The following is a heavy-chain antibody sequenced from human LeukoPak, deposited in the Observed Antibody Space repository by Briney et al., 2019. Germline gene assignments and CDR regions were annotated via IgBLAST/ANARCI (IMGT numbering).Heavy chain of an antibody. Sequence: GGSLRLSCAASGFTFDDYAMHWVRQAPGKGLEWVSLISGDGGSTYYADSVKGRFTISRDNSRNSLYLQTNSLRTEDTALYYCAKDIADATGRYYYYGMDVWGQGTTVTVSS. J-gene: IGHJ6*02. CDR1: GFTFDDYA. CDR2: ISGDGGST. D-gene: IGHD3-10*01. V-gene: IGHV3-43*02. CDR3: AKDIADATGRYYYYGMDV.